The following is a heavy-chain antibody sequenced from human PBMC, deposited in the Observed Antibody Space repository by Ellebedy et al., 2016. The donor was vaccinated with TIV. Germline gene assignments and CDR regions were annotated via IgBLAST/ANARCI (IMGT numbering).Heavy chain of an antibody. CDR3: TTLYCGGDSFYWYFDL. V-gene: IGHV3-15*01. CDR2: IKSKTDGGTT. Sequence: GESLKISCAASGFTFSSAWMSWVRQAPGKGLEWVGRIKSKTDGGTTDYAEPVKGRFNISRDDSKNTLYLQMKSLKTEETAMYYCTTLYCGGDSFYWYFDLWGRGTLVTVSS. CDR1: GFTFSSAW. J-gene: IGHJ2*01. D-gene: IGHD2-21*02.